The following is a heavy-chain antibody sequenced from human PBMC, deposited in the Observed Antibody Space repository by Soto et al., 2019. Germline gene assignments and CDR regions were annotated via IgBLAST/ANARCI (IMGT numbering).Heavy chain of an antibody. V-gene: IGHV3-23*01. CDR2: ISGSGGST. CDR1: VFTFSSYA. CDR3: AKDHTKDQGLFIAYSSGPLDY. J-gene: IGHJ4*02. Sequence: PGGSLRLSCAASVFTFSSYAMSWVRQAPGKGLEWVSAISGSGGSTYYADSVKGRFTISRDNSKNTLYLQMNSLRAEDTAVYYCAKDHTKDQGLFIAYSSGPLDYWGQGTLVTVSS. D-gene: IGHD6-19*01.